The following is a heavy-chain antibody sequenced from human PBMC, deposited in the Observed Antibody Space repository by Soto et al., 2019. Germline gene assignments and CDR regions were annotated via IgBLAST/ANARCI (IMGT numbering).Heavy chain of an antibody. CDR1: GGSVSSGSYY. J-gene: IGHJ6*02. D-gene: IGHD2-2*01. CDR3: ARDPRPFYQLISRGGMDV. V-gene: IGHV4-61*01. CDR2: IYYSGST. Sequence: PSETLSLTCTVSGGSVSSGSYYWSWIRQPPGKGLEWIGYIYYSGSTNYNPSLKSRVTISVDTSKNQFSLKLSSVTAADTAVYYCARDPRPFYQLISRGGMDVWGQGTRVTVSS.